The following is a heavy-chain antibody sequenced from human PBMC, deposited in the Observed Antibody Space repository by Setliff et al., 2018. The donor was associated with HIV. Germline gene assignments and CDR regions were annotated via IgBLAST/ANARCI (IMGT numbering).Heavy chain of an antibody. CDR2: IYFSGSA. CDR3: ARIAWYSESTYGHDLYYFDF. V-gene: IGHV4-39*07. Sequence: SETLSLTCSVSGGSVSSNNYYWGWIRQPPGKGLEWIGSIYFSGSAHYNPSLKSRLTISIDTSVNQFSLKLSSVTAADTAVYFCARIAWYSESTYGHDLYYFDFWGQGSLVTVSS. CDR1: GGSVSSNNYY. D-gene: IGHD5-18*01. J-gene: IGHJ4*02.